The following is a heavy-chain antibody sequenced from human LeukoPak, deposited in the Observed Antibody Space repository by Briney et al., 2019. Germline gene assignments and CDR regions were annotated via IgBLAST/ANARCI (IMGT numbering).Heavy chain of an antibody. CDR1: GVSIFSYY. D-gene: IGHD3-9*01. Sequence: SETLSLTCSVSGVSIFSYYWNWIRQPPGKGLEWIGYVHYSGSTNYNPSLKSRVTISVDTSKSQFSLKLSSATAADTAVYYCATGRSIRYFDYWGQGTLLTVSS. V-gene: IGHV4-59*08. J-gene: IGHJ4*02. CDR3: ATGRSIRYFDY. CDR2: VHYSGST.